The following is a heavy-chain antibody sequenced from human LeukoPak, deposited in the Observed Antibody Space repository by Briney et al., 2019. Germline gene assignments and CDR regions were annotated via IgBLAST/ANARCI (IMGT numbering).Heavy chain of an antibody. CDR3: ARVCQSYVMDV. Sequence: GASVKVSCKASGYTFTGYYMHWVRQAPGQGLEWMGWINPNSGSTNYAQKFQGWVTMTRDTSISTAYMELSRLRSDDTAVYYCARVCQSYVMDVWGQGTTVTVSS. V-gene: IGHV1-2*04. J-gene: IGHJ6*01. CDR1: GYTFTGYY. CDR2: INPNSGST.